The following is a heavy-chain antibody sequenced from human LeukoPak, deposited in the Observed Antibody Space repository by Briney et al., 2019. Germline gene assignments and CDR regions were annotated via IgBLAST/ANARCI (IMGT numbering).Heavy chain of an antibody. CDR3: ATGYAYYGGDAFDI. CDR1: GGSFSGYY. D-gene: IGHD3-16*01. V-gene: IGHV4-34*01. Sequence: SETLPLTCAVYGGSFSGYYWSWIRQPPGKGLEWIGEINHSGSTNYNPSLKSRVTISVDTSKNQFSLKLSSVTAADTAVYYCATGYAYYGGDAFDIWGQGTMVTVSS. CDR2: INHSGST. J-gene: IGHJ3*02.